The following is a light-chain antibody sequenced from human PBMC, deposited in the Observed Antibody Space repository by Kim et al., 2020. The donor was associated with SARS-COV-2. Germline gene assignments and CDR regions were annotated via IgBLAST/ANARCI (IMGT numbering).Light chain of an antibody. CDR2: DAS. Sequence: DIQMTQFPFSLSASVGDRVTITCQASQDISNYLNWYQQKPGKAPKLLIYDASNLETGVPSRFSGSGSGTDFTFTISSLQPEDIATYYCQQYDNLPYTFGQGTKLQIK. CDR3: QQYDNLPYT. CDR1: QDISNY. V-gene: IGKV1-33*01. J-gene: IGKJ2*01.